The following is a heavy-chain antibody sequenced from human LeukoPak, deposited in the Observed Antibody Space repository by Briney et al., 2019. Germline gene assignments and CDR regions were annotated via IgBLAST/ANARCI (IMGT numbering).Heavy chain of an antibody. CDR3: ARVPEGIAAAAAFDI. CDR2: INPNSGGT. D-gene: IGHD6-13*01. CDR1: GYTFTGYY. Sequence: ASVKVSCKASGYTFTGYYMHWVRQAPGQGLEWMGWINPNSGGTNNAQKFQGRVTMTRDTSTSTAYMELRSLRSDDTAVYYCARVPEGIAAAAAFDIWGQGTMVTVSS. J-gene: IGHJ3*02. V-gene: IGHV1-2*02.